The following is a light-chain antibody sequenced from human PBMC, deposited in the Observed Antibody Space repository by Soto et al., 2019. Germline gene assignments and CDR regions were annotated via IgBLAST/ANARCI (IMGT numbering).Light chain of an antibody. J-gene: IGLJ1*01. CDR1: SSDLGGYNF. CDR3: CSYTSSIPYV. V-gene: IGLV2-14*01. CDR2: QVS. Sequence: QSVLTQPASVSGSPGQSITISCTGTSSDLGGYNFVSWYQHHPGKAPKLMIYQVSNRPSGVSNRFSGSKSGNTASLTISGLQAEDEADYYCCSYTSSIPYVFGTGTKV.